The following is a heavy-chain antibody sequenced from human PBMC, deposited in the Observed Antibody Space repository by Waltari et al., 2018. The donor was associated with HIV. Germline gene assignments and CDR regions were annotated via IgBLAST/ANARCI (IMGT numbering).Heavy chain of an antibody. Sequence: QVQLVESGGGVVQTGRSLRLSCVASGFTFRHSGLHWVRQAPGKGLEWVAVISDDGTKKYYVDSLKGRVTISRDNSKDTLYLQMNSLRADDTAVYYCAKLSYYDSSGLPDIWGQGTIVTVSS. CDR2: ISDDGTKK. CDR1: GFTFRHSG. CDR3: AKLSYYDSSGLPDI. D-gene: IGHD3-22*01. J-gene: IGHJ3*02. V-gene: IGHV3-30*18.